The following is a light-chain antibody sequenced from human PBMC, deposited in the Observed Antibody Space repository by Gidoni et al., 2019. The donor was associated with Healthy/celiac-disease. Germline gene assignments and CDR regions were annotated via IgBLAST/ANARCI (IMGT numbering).Light chain of an antibody. J-gene: IGKJ1*01. CDR1: QSISSW. CDR3: QQYNSYPWT. CDR2: KAS. Sequence: DIPMTQSPSTLSASVGDRVTSTCRASQSISSWLAWYQQKPGKAPKLLIYKASSLESGVPSRFRGSGSGTEFTLTISSLQPDDFATYYCQQYNSYPWTFGQGTKVEIK. V-gene: IGKV1-5*03.